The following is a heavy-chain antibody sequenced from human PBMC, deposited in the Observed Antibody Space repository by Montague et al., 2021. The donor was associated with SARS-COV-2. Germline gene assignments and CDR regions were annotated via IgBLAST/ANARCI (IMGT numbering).Heavy chain of an antibody. D-gene: IGHD5-18*01. J-gene: IGHJ2*01. Sequence: SETLSLTCTVSGGSISGYYWSWIRQPPGKGPEWIGNIYDTGNTNYNPSLKSRVTISEDTSKNQFSLRLTSVTAAVPAVYYCAKVFRLQLWKTHYNFGLWGRGTLVSVAS. CDR3: AKVFRLQLWKTHYNFGL. CDR1: GGSISGYY. CDR2: IYDTGNT. V-gene: IGHV4-59*01.